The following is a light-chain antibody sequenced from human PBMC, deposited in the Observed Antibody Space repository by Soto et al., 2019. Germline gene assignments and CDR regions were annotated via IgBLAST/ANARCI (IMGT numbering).Light chain of an antibody. CDR3: QQYNNWPRT. CDR1: QSVLYSSNNNNY. J-gene: IGKJ1*01. CDR2: WAS. Sequence: DIVMTQSPDSLAVSLGERATINCKSSQSVLYSSNNNNYIAWYQQKPGQPPKLIIYWASTRESGVPDRFSGSGSGTEFTLTINSLQSEDFAVYYCQQYNNWPRTFGQGTKVDI. V-gene: IGKV4-1*01.